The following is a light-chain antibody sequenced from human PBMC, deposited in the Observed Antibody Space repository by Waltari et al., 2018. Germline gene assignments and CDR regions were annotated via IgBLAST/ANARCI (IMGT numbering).Light chain of an antibody. V-gene: IGLV7-46*01. CDR2: DTT. Sequence: AVVTHEPSLTVSPGGPVTLNCYSSTRAVTSGHTSYCFQQKPGQAPWTLIYDTTNRHSWTPARFSGSLLGGKAALTLSGAQPEDEADYYCSLSYSEARVFGGGTKLTVL. J-gene: IGLJ2*01. CDR3: SLSYSEARV. CDR1: TRAVTSGHT.